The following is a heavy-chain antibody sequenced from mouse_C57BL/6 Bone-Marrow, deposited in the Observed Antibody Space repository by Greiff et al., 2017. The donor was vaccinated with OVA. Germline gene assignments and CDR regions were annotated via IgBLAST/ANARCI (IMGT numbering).Heavy chain of an antibody. D-gene: IGHD4-1*01. J-gene: IGHJ4*01. CDR2: ISNGGGST. V-gene: IGHV5-12*01. Sequence: EVKLVESGGGLVQPGGSLKLSCAASGFTFSDYYMYWVRQTPEKRLEWVAYISNGGGSTYYPDTVKGRFTISRDNAKNTLYLQMSRLKSEDTAMYYCARDLGYAMDYWGQGTSVTVSS. CDR1: GFTFSDYY. CDR3: ARDLGYAMDY.